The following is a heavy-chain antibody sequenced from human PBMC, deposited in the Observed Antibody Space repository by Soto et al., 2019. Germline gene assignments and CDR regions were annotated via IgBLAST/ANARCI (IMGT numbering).Heavy chain of an antibody. D-gene: IGHD6-25*01. V-gene: IGHV3-11*01. J-gene: IGHJ5*02. CDR1: GFTFSDYY. CDR3: ARGGSGWTRGGWLGP. CDR2: ISDSGSTI. Sequence: QMQLVQSGGGLVKPGGSLTLSCKASGFTFSDYYMIWVRQTTGKGLEWLSYISDSGSTIYYADSVRARFTIFRENAANSVYLQLDCLTDGDTAFYYCARGGSGWTRGGWLGPWGQGSLVTVSS.